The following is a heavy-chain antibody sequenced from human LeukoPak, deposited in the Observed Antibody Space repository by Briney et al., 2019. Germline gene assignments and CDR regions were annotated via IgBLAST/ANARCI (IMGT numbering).Heavy chain of an antibody. J-gene: IGHJ4*02. Sequence: GRSLRLSCAASGFTFDDYSMHWVLQAPGKGLEGVSGISWNSGSIGYADSVKGRFTISRDNAKNALYLQMNSLRAEDTALYYCAKDLEYQLLYLLDYWGQGTLVTVSS. V-gene: IGHV3-9*01. CDR3: AKDLEYQLLYLLDY. CDR2: ISWNSGSI. CDR1: GFTFDDYS. D-gene: IGHD2-2*02.